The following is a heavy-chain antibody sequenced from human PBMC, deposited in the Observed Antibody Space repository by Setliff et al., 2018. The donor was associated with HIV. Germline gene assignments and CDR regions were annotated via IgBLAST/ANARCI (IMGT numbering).Heavy chain of an antibody. D-gene: IGHD6-13*01. J-gene: IGHJ4*02. CDR1: GGSFSGFY. CDR2: IYYSGST. CDR3: AWGAAAGTDY. V-gene: IGHV4-34*01. Sequence: SETLSLTFAVYGGSFSGFYWIWIRQPPGKGREWIGSIYYSGSTNYNPSLKSRVTISVDTSKNQFSLKLSSVTAADTAVYYCAWGAAAGTDYWGQGAPVTVSS.